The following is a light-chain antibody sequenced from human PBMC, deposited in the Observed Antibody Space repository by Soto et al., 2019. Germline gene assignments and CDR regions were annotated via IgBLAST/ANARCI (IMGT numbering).Light chain of an antibody. CDR2: AAS. J-gene: IGKJ1*01. Sequence: AMRLTKSPSSLSASTGDRVTITCRASQGISSYLAWYQQKPGKAPKLLIYAASTLQSGVPSRFSGSGSGTDFTLTISCLQSEDFATYYCPQYYSYPWTFGQGTKVDIK. CDR1: QGISSY. V-gene: IGKV1-8*01. CDR3: PQYYSYPWT.